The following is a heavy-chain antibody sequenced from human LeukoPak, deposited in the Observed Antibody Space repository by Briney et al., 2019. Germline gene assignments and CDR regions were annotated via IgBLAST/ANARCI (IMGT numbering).Heavy chain of an antibody. J-gene: IGHJ4*02. Sequence: GGSLRLSCAASGFTFSNYGMHWVRQAAGKGLEWVAFTRFDGSIKYYADSVKGRFTISRDNSKNTLYLQMSSMRAEDTAVFYCAKDSIQGDTALDYWGQGIPVTVSS. D-gene: IGHD5-18*01. CDR1: GFTFSNYG. CDR3: AKDSIQGDTALDY. V-gene: IGHV3-30*02. CDR2: TRFDGSIK.